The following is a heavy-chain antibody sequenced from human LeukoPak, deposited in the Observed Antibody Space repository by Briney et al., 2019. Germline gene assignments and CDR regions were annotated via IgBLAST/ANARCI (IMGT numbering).Heavy chain of an antibody. CDR2: IIPILGIA. Sequence: SVKVSCKASGGTFSSYAISWVRQAPGQGLEWMGRIIPILGIANYAQKFQGRVTITADKSTSTAYMELSSLRSEDTAVYYCARERYSSGWYNPRWGPAEGSDYWGQGTLVTVSS. CDR1: GGTFSSYA. J-gene: IGHJ4*02. V-gene: IGHV1-69*04. CDR3: ARERYSSGWYNPRWGPAEGSDY. D-gene: IGHD6-19*01.